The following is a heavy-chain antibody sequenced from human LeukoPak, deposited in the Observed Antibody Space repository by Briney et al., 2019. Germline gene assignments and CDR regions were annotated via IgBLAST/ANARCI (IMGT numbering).Heavy chain of an antibody. V-gene: IGHV4-61*01. J-gene: IGHJ5*02. D-gene: IGHD3-22*01. CDR1: GGSISSSSYY. CDR2: IYYSGST. CDR3: AREDYYDSSGYFRGPNWFDP. Sequence: SETLSLTCTVSGGSISSSSYYWSWIRQPPGKGLEWIGHIYYSGSTNYNPSLKSRVTISVDTSKNQFSLKLSSVTAADTAVYYCAREDYYDSSGYFRGPNWFDPWGQGTLVTVSS.